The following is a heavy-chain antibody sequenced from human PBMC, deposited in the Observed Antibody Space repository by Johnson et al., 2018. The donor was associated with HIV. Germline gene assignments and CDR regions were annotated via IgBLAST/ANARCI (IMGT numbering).Heavy chain of an antibody. D-gene: IGHD1-26*01. J-gene: IGHJ3*02. CDR2: IYSGGST. V-gene: IGHV3-66*01. Sequence: EVQVVESGGGVVQPGRSLRLSCAASGFTFSSYAMHWVRQAPGKGLEWVSVIYSGGSTYYADSVKGRFTISRDNSKNTLYLQLNSLRAEDTAVYYCARGGGGYDAGDAFDTWGQGTMVTVSS. CDR3: ARGGGGYDAGDAFDT. CDR1: GFTFSSYA.